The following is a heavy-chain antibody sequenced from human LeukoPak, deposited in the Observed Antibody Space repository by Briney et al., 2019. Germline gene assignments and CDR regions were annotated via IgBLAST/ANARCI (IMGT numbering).Heavy chain of an antibody. J-gene: IGHJ6*03. CDR1: GGSISSSNW. V-gene: IGHV4-4*02. CDR3: ARRTYYYDSSGSDYYYYMDV. Sequence: SGTLSLTCAVSGGSISSSNWWSWVRQPPGKGLEWIGEIYHSGSTNYNPSLKSRVTITVDASKNQFFLKLSSVTAADTAVYYCARRTYYYDSSGSDYYYYMDVWGKGTTVTVSS. CDR2: IYHSGST. D-gene: IGHD3-22*01.